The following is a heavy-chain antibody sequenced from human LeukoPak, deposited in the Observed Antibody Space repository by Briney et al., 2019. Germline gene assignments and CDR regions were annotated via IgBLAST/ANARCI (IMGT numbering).Heavy chain of an antibody. CDR3: AKDDSSGYYYGYYGMDV. D-gene: IGHD3-22*01. Sequence: GGSLRLSCAASGFTFRSYAMSWVRQAPGKGLEWVSAISGSGGSTYYADSVKGRFTISRDNSKNTLYLQMNSLRAEDTAVYYCAKDDSSGYYYGYYGMDVWGQGTTVTVSS. CDR2: ISGSGGST. V-gene: IGHV3-23*01. J-gene: IGHJ6*02. CDR1: GFTFRSYA.